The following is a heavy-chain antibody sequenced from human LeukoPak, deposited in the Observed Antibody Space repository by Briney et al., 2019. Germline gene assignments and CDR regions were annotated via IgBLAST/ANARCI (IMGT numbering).Heavy chain of an antibody. Sequence: GGSLRLSCAASGFIFNNYGLIWVRKAPGKGLEWVSAISNDGGGTQYADFVKGRFTISRDNSKNTLFLQMSSLRAEDTALYFCAKGSSGYFADLWGQGTLVTVSS. D-gene: IGHD3-22*01. V-gene: IGHV3-23*01. CDR2: ISNDGGGT. CDR3: AKGSSGYFADL. CDR1: GFIFNNYG. J-gene: IGHJ5*02.